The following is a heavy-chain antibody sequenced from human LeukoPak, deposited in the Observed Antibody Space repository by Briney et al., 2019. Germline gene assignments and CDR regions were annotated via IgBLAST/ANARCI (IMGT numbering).Heavy chain of an antibody. CDR3: ASHRTHIAAYYYYMDV. J-gene: IGHJ6*03. Sequence: GESLKISCKGSGYSFTSYWIGWVRQLPGKGLEWMGIIYPGDSDTRYSPSFQGQVTISADKSISTAYLQWSSLKASDTAMYYCASHRTHIAAYYYYMDVWGKGTTVTVSS. V-gene: IGHV5-51*01. D-gene: IGHD6-25*01. CDR1: GYSFTSYW. CDR2: IYPGDSDT.